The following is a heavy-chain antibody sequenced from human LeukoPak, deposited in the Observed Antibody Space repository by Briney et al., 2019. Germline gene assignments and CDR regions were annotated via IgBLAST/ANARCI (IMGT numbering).Heavy chain of an antibody. CDR3: ARDTPGASVSYVRPLNWFDP. J-gene: IGHJ5*02. CDR1: GYTFTSYG. CDR2: ISAYNGNT. Sequence: GASVKVSCKASGYTFTSYGISWVRQAPGQGLEWMGWISAYNGNTNYAQKLQGRVTMTTDTSTGTAYMELRSLRSDDTAVYYCARDTPGASVSYVRPLNWFDPWGQGTLVTVSS. D-gene: IGHD1-26*01. V-gene: IGHV1-18*01.